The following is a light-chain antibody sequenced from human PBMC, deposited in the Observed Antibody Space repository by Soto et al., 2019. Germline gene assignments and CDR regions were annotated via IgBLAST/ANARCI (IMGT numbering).Light chain of an antibody. Sequence: IVFTQSASTLSLSPGERATLSCRASQSVSSYLAWYQQKPGQAPRLLIYGASNRATGIPDRFSGSGSGTDFTLTISRQGPEDFAVYYCQQYGSHGTFGQGTKVDIK. CDR3: QQYGSHGT. CDR2: GAS. V-gene: IGKV3-20*01. CDR1: QSVSSY. J-gene: IGKJ1*01.